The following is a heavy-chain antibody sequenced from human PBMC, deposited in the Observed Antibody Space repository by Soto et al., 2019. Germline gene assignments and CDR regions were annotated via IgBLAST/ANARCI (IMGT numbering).Heavy chain of an antibody. D-gene: IGHD6-19*01. CDR1: GGSISSGGYY. J-gene: IGHJ5*02. CDR3: ARDPGPSNSSGWYHWFDP. V-gene: IGHV4-31*03. Sequence: SETLSLTCTVSGGSISSGGYYWSWIRQHPGKGLEWIGYIYYSGSTYYNPSLKSRVTISVDTSKNQFSLKLSSVTAADTAVYYCARDPGPSNSSGWYHWFDPWGQGTLVTVSS. CDR2: IYYSGST.